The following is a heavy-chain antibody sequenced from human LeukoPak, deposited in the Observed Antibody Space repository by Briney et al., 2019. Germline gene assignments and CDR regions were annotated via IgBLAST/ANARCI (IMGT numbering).Heavy chain of an antibody. CDR1: GYTFTSYG. CDR2: ISAYNGNT. CDR3: AREYPHKSNYYGSGAYGMDV. D-gene: IGHD3-10*01. Sequence: GASVKVSCKASGYTFTSYGISWVRQAPGQGLEWMGWISAYNGNTNYAQKLQGRVTMTTDTSTSTAYMELRSLRSDDTAVYYCAREYPHKSNYYGSGAYGMDVWGQGTTVTVSS. V-gene: IGHV1-18*01. J-gene: IGHJ6*02.